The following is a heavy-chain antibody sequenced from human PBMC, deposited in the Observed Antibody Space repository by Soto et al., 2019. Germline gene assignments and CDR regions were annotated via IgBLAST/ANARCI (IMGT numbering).Heavy chain of an antibody. V-gene: IGHV1-18*04. CDR3: ARDLGYGDYGTDY. CDR2: INADSGET. CDR1: GYTFTTNG. Sequence: QVQLVQSGAEVKESGSSVKVSCKASGYTFTTNGVSWVRQGPGQGLEWMGWINADSGETRYAQKFQGRVTMTTDTSTSTAYMDLRSLTSDDTAVDDFARDLGYGDYGTDYWGQGTLVTVSS. D-gene: IGHD4-17*01. J-gene: IGHJ4*02.